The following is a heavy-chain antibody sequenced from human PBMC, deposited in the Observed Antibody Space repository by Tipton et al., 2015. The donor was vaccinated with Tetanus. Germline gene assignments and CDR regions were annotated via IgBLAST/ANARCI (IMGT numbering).Heavy chain of an antibody. J-gene: IGHJ4*02. V-gene: IGHV4-39*02. CDR2: VSYSGRT. Sequence: TLSLTCGVSGGSLRSSDYYGAWVRQSPVKGLEWIGSVSYSGRTYYNPSLKSRLNLSVDTSKKDFSMRLRSVTAADTAVYYCARLRETVSRSGWAFDYWGQGILVTVSS. D-gene: IGHD3-10*01. CDR3: ARLRETVSRSGWAFDY. CDR1: GGSLRSSDYY.